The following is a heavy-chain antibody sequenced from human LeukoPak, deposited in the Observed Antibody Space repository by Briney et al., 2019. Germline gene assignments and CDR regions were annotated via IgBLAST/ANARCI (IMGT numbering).Heavy chain of an antibody. CDR1: GYTFTGYY. J-gene: IGHJ4*02. D-gene: IGHD3-3*01. CDR3: ARSSLPLSEYDFWSGYPDY. Sequence: ASVKVSCKASGYTFTGYYMHWVRQAPGQGLEWMGWINTNSGGTNYAQKFQGRITMTRDTSASTAYMELSRLRYDDTAVYYCARSSLPLSEYDFWSGYPDYWGQGTLVTVSS. CDR2: INTNSGGT. V-gene: IGHV1-2*02.